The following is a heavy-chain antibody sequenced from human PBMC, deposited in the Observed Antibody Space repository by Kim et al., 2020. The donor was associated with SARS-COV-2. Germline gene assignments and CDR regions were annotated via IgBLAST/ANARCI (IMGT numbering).Heavy chain of an antibody. D-gene: IGHD6-6*01. V-gene: IGHV3-7*04. CDR2: K. CDR3: ARGHTTSSGVY. Sequence: KCYVDSVKDRFTISRDTAKSSLFLQRNSLRAEDTAVYYCARGHTTSSGVYWGQGTVVTVSS. J-gene: IGHJ4*02.